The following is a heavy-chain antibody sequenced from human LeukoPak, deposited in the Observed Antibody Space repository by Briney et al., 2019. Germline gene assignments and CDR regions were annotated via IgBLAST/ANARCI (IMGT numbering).Heavy chain of an antibody. V-gene: IGHV1-58*01. D-gene: IGHD6-19*01. CDR1: GFTFTSSA. J-gene: IGHJ3*02. CDR3: AAAPTYSSGWRRGWAFDI. Sequence: TSVKVSCKASGFTFTSSAVQWVRQARGQRLEWIGWIVVGSGNTNYAQKFQERVTITRDMSTSTAYMVLSSLRSEDTAVYYCAAAPTYSSGWRRGWAFDIWGQGTMVTVSS. CDR2: IVVGSGNT.